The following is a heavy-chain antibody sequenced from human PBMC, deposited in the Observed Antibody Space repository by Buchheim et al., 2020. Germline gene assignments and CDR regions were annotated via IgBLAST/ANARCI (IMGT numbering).Heavy chain of an antibody. CDR1: GFTFSSYA. V-gene: IGHV3-23*01. Sequence: EVQLLESGGGLVQPGGSLRLSCAASGFTFSSYAMSWVRQAPGKGLEWVSAISGSGGSTYYADSVKGRFTISRDNSKNTLYLQMNILRAEDTAVYYCAKDRWGVYDFWSGYYINWFDPWGQGTL. CDR3: AKDRWGVYDFWSGYYINWFDP. CDR2: ISGSGGST. D-gene: IGHD3-3*01. J-gene: IGHJ5*02.